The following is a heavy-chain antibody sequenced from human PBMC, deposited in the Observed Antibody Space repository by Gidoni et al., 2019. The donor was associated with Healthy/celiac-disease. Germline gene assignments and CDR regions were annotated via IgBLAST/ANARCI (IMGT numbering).Heavy chain of an antibody. CDR2: ISGSGGST. J-gene: IGHJ4*02. CDR1: GLTFSSYA. D-gene: IGHD2-2*01. V-gene: IGHV3-23*04. Sequence: EEQLVETGGGWVQPGGSLRRSSAASGLTFSSYAMRGVRQAPGKGLEWVSGISGSGGSTYYAHSVQGRFTISRDNSKNALYLQMNSLRAEDTAVYYCANIVVVPAAGFDYWGQVTLVTVSS. CDR3: ANIVVVPAAGFDY.